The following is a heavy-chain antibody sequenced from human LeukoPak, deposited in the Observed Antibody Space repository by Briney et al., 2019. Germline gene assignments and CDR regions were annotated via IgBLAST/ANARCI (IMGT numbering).Heavy chain of an antibody. D-gene: IGHD1-26*01. CDR2: ISGSGGST. V-gene: IGHV3-23*01. CDR1: GFTFSSYA. CDR3: AKDFVGPDDY. Sequence: PGGSLRLSCAASGFTFSSYAMSWVRQAPGKGLEWVSAISGSGGSTYYADSVKGRFTISRDNANSMLYLRMNSLRAEDSAVYYCAKDFVGPDDYWGQGTLVTVSS. J-gene: IGHJ4*02.